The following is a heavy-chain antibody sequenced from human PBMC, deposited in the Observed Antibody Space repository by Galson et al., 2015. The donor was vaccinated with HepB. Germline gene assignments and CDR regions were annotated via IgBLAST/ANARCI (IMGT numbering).Heavy chain of an antibody. CDR2: IIPISGTA. D-gene: IGHD2-15*01. CDR1: GSTFGSYA. CDR3: ARVVVAAQKYIDY. J-gene: IGHJ4*02. Sequence: VSCKSSGSTFGSYAISWVRQAPGRGLERMGGIIPISGTANYAQKFQGRVTITADKSTSTAYMELSSLRSEDTAVYYCARVVVAAQKYIDYWGQGTLVTVSS. V-gene: IGHV1-69*06.